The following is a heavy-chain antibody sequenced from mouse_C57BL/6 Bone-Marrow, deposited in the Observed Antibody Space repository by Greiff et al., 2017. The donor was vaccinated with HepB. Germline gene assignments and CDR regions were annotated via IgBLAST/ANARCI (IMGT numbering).Heavy chain of an antibody. Sequence: QVQLKESGAELARPGASVKMSCKASGYTFTSYTVHWVKQRPGQGLEWIGYINPSSGYTKYNQKFKDKATLTADKSSSTAYMQLSSLTSEDSAVYYCARFLFAYWGQGTLVTVSA. J-gene: IGHJ3*01. CDR1: GYTFTSYT. CDR3: ARFLFAY. V-gene: IGHV1-4*01. CDR2: INPSSGYT.